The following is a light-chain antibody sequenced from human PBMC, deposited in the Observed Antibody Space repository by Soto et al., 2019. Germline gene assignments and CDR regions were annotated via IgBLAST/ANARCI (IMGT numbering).Light chain of an antibody. V-gene: IGLV2-14*01. CDR1: SSDVGGYNY. CDR2: DVS. J-gene: IGLJ2*01. CDR3: SSYTSSSTPL. Sequence: QSALTQPASVSGSPGQSITISCTGTSSDVGGYNYVSWYQQHPGKAPKLMIYDVSNRPSGVSNRFSGSKSGNTASLTTSGLQAEDEADYYCSSYTSSSTPLFGGGTQLTV.